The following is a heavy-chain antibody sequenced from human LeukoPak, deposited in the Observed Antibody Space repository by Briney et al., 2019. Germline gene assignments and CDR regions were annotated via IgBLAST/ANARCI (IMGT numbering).Heavy chain of an antibody. CDR3: ARDPRRYDSSRGY. D-gene: IGHD3-22*01. CDR2: ISSSSSYI. Sequence: PGGSLRLSCAASGFTFSSYSMNWVRQAPGKGLEWVSSISSSSSYIYYADSVKGRFTISRDNAKNSPYLQMNSLRAEDTAVYYCARDPRRYDSSRGYWGREPWSPSPQ. V-gene: IGHV3-21*01. J-gene: IGHJ4*02. CDR1: GFTFSSYS.